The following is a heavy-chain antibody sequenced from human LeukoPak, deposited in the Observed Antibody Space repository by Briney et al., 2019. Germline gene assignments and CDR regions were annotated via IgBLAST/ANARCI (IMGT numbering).Heavy chain of an antibody. CDR2: IIPIFGTA. CDR3: ARSSGWYFPFDY. D-gene: IGHD6-19*01. J-gene: IGHJ4*02. Sequence: SVKVSCKASGGTFSSYAISWVRQAPGQGLEWMGGIIPIFGTANYAQKFQGRVTITADESTSTAYMELSSLRSEDTAVYYCARSSGWYFPFDYWGRGTLVTVSS. V-gene: IGHV1-69*13. CDR1: GGTFSSYA.